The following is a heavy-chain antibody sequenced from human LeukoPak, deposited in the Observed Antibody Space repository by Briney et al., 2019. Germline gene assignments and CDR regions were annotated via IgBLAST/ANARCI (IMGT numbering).Heavy chain of an antibody. J-gene: IGHJ4*02. Sequence: GASVKVSCKVSGYTLTELSMHWVRQAPGIGLEWMGGFDPEDGETIYAQKFQGRVTMTEDTSTDTAYMELSSLRSEDTAVYYCARDPFPGIAVAWLVYWGQGTLVTVSS. CDR2: FDPEDGET. CDR3: ARDPFPGIAVAWLVY. V-gene: IGHV1-24*01. CDR1: GYTLTELS. D-gene: IGHD6-19*01.